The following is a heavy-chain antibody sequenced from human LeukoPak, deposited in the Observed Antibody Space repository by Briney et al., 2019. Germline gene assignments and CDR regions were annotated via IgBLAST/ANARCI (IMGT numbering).Heavy chain of an antibody. Sequence: SVTVSCKASGGTFNSYAINWVRQAPGQGLEWMGGFIPIYGTLDYAQKFQDRFTITTDESTSTAYMELSTLRSEDTGVYYCAMPGGDAYDFDYWGQGTLVIVSS. J-gene: IGHJ4*02. CDR1: GGTFNSYA. CDR3: AMPGGDAYDFDY. CDR2: FIPIYGTL. V-gene: IGHV1-69*05. D-gene: IGHD5-24*01.